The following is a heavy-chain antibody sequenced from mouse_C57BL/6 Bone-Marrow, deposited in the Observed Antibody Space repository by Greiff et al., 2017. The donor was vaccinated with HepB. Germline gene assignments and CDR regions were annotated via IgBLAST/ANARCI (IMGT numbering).Heavy chain of an antibody. D-gene: IGHD2-1*01. J-gene: IGHJ4*01. CDR3: ARDLDGNYVYYAMDY. V-gene: IGHV1-69*01. CDR1: GYTFTSYW. CDR2: IDPSDSYT. Sequence: VKLQQPGAELVMPGASVKLSCKASGYTFTSYWMHWVKQRPGQGLEWIGEIDPSDSYTNYNQKFKGKSTLTVDKSSSTAYMQLSSLTSEDSAVYYCARDLDGNYVYYAMDYWGQGTSVTVSS.